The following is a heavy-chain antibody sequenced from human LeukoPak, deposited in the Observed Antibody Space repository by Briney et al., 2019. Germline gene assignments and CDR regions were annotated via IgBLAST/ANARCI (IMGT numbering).Heavy chain of an antibody. V-gene: IGHV3-30-3*01. D-gene: IGHD5-18*01. CDR3: ARAIQLWNAPFDY. CDR2: ISYDGSNK. CDR1: GFTFSSYA. Sequence: GRSLRLSCAASGFTFSSYAMHWVHQAPGKGLEWVAVISYDGSNKYYADSVKGRFTISRDNSKNTLYLQMNSLRAEDTAVYYCARAIQLWNAPFDYWGQGTLVTVSS. J-gene: IGHJ4*02.